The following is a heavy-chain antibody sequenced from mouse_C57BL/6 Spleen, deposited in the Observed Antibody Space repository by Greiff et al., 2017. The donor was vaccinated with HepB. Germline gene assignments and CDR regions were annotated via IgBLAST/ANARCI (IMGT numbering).Heavy chain of an antibody. J-gene: IGHJ2*01. Sequence: QVQLKESGPELVKPGASVKISCKASGYAFSSSWMNWVKQRPGKGLEWIGRIYPGDGDTNYNGKFKGKATLTADKSSSTAYMQLSSLTSEDSAVYFCARVTPVVAFDYWGQGTTLTVSS. V-gene: IGHV1-82*01. CDR1: GYAFSSSW. CDR3: ARVTPVVAFDY. CDR2: IYPGDGDT. D-gene: IGHD1-1*01.